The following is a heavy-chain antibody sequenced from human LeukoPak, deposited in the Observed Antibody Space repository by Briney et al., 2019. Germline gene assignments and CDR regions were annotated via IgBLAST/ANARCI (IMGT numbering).Heavy chain of an antibody. CDR1: GFTFSSYA. D-gene: IGHD2-2*01. J-gene: IGHJ4*02. V-gene: IGHV3-64*01. Sequence: GGSLRLSCAASGFTFSSYAMHWVRQAPGKGLEYVSAISSNGGSTYYANSVKGRFTISRDNSKNTLYLQMNSLRAEDTAVYYCAKHIVVVPAAQSYYFDYWGQGTLVTVSS. CDR2: ISSNGGST. CDR3: AKHIVVVPAAQSYYFDY.